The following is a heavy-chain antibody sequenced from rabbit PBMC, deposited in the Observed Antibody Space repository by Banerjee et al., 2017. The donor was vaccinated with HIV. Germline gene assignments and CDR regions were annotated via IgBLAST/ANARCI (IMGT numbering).Heavy chain of an antibody. Sequence: QEQLEESGGDLVKPEGSLTLTCTASGFSFSNNYYMCWVRQAPGKGLEWIGCIYTSSSGITYYASWAKGRFTISKTSSTTVTLQMTSLTAADTATYFCARNNVTGASYDLWGPGTLVTVS. CDR2: IYTSSSGIT. CDR1: GFSFSNNYY. D-gene: IGHD8-1*01. J-gene: IGHJ4*01. CDR3: ARNNVTGASYDL. V-gene: IGHV1S45*01.